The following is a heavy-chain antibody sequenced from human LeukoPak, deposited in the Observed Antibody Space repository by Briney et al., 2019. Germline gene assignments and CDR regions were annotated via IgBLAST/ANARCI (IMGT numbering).Heavy chain of an antibody. CDR2: IYYSGST. J-gene: IGHJ5*02. CDR3: AREGDSSGWYGGWFDP. V-gene: IGHV4-39*02. Sequence: SETLSLTCTVSGGSISSSSYYWGWIRQPPGKGLEWIGSIYYSGSTYYNPSPKSRVTISVDTSKNQFSLKLGSVTAADTAVYYCAREGDSSGWYGGWFDPWGQGTLVTVSS. D-gene: IGHD6-19*01. CDR1: GGSISSSSYY.